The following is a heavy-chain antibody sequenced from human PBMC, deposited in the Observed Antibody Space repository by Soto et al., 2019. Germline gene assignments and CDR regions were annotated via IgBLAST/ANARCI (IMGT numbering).Heavy chain of an antibody. CDR1: GFTFSSYA. D-gene: IGHD3-16*02. CDR2: ISGSGGST. CDR3: AKGHSQYDYIWGSYRYPFDY. V-gene: IGHV3-23*01. J-gene: IGHJ4*02. Sequence: GGSLRLSCAASGFTFSSYAMSWVRQAPGKGLEWVSAISGSGGSTYYADSVKGRFTISRDNSKNTLYLQMNSLRAEDTAVYYCAKGHSQYDYIWGSYRYPFDYWGQGTLVTVSS.